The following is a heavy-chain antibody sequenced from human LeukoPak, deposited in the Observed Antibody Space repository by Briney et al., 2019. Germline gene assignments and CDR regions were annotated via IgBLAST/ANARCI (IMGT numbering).Heavy chain of an antibody. J-gene: IGHJ6*04. V-gene: IGHV4-34*01. CDR3: ARGDYYYGMDV. CDR2: INHSGST. Sequence: SETLSLTCAVYGGSFSGYYWSWIRQPPGKGLEWIGEINHSGSTNYNPSLKSRVTISVDTFKNQFSLKLSSVTAADTAVYYCARGDYYYGMDVWGKGTTVTVSS. CDR1: GGSFSGYY.